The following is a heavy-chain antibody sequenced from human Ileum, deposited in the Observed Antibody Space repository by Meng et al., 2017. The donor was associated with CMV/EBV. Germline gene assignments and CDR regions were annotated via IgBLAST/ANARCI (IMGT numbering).Heavy chain of an antibody. Sequence: ASGFTVENYTMSWVRQAPGQGLGWVSRIIDNGLGAYYAHYVRGRFTISRDNSKNTLYLQMNSLRDEDAAIYYCVKGYSSRWYEGPGFWGQGTLVTVSS. J-gene: IGHJ4*02. D-gene: IGHD6-19*01. CDR1: GFTVENYT. V-gene: IGHV3-23*01. CDR2: IIDNGLGA. CDR3: VKGYSSRWYEGPGF.